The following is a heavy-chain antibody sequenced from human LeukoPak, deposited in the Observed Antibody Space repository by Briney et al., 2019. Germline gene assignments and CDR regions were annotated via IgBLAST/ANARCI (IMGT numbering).Heavy chain of an antibody. J-gene: IGHJ4*02. CDR1: GFTFSNAW. D-gene: IGHD3-10*01. V-gene: IGHV3-15*01. CDR3: TKGTGGGSGSYDY. CDR2: IKSKTDGGTT. Sequence: PGGSLRLSCAASGFTFSNAWMSWVRQAPGKGLEWVGRIKSKTDGGTTDYPAPVQGRCTISRDDSKNTLYLQMNSLKTEDTAGYSCTKGTGGGSGSYDYWGQGTLVTVSS.